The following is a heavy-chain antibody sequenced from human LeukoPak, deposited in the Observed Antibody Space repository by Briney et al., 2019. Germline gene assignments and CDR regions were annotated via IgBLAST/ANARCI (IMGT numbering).Heavy chain of an antibody. CDR2: TSGSI. D-gene: IGHD3/OR15-3a*01. Sequence: SETLSLTCAVSGASISSHYWSWIRQPPGKGLEWIGYTSGSISDNPSLKSRVAVSVDPSQNQVSLSLTSVTAADTAVYYCARVLAIFGLDTTDFFMDVWGKGTTVTVSS. CDR1: GASISSHY. CDR3: ARVLAIFGLDTTDFFMDV. J-gene: IGHJ6*03. V-gene: IGHV4-59*11.